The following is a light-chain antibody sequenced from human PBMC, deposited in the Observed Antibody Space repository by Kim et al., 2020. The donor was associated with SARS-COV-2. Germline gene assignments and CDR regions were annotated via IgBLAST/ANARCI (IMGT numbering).Light chain of an antibody. V-gene: IGKV1-5*03. CDR1: HSISNW. CDR3: QQYNGYSSWT. CDR2: KAS. J-gene: IGKJ1*01. Sequence: SFRVTVTLSCRASHSISNWLAWYQPPPRQAPPLLLYKASSLESGVPSRFSGRGSGPQFTLTISSLQPDDFATYYCQQYNGYSSWTFGQGTKVDIK.